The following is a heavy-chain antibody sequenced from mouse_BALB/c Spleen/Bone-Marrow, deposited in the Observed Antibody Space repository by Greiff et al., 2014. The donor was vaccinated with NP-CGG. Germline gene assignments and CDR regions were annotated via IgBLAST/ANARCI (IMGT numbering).Heavy chain of an antibody. J-gene: IGHJ1*01. CDR1: GCSITSDYA. CDR3: ARSGGKRYFAV. V-gene: IGHV3-2*02. D-gene: IGHD1-1*02. CDR2: ISYSGSF. Sequence: EVQGVESGPGLVKPFQSLSLTCTVTGCSITSDYAWNWIRQFPGNKLEWMGYISYSGSFSYNPSLKSRISVTRGTSKNQFFLQLNSVTAEDTATYYCARSGGKRYFAVWGAGTSVTVSS.